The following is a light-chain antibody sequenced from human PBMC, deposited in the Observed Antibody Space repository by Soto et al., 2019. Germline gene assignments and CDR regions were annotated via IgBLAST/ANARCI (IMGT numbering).Light chain of an antibody. CDR3: QQYNNWPPIT. CDR2: GAS. J-gene: IGKJ5*01. CDR1: QSVRSN. V-gene: IGKV3-15*01. Sequence: EVIMTPSPATLSVSPGERATLSCRSRQSVRSNLAWYQQKPGQGPRLLIYGASTGATGIPARFSGSGSGTEFTLTISSLQSEDFAVYYCQQYNNWPPITFGQGTRLEIK.